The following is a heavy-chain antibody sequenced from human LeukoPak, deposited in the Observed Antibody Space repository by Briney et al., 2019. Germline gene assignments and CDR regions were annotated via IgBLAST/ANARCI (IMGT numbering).Heavy chain of an antibody. CDR3: AKSAWHDFWSGYYIDY. CDR2: ISWNSGSI. Sequence: GGSLRFSCAASGFTFDDYAMHWVRQAPGKGLEWVSGISWNSGSIGYADSVKGRFTISRDNAKNSLYLQMNSLRAEDTALYYCAKSAWHDFWSGYYIDYWGQGTLVTVSS. J-gene: IGHJ4*02. CDR1: GFTFDDYA. V-gene: IGHV3-9*01. D-gene: IGHD3-3*01.